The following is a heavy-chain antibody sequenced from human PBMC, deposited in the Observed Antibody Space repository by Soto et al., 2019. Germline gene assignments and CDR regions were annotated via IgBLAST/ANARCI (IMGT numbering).Heavy chain of an antibody. V-gene: IGHV4-39*07. CDR1: GGSISSSSYY. D-gene: IGHD3-9*01. Sequence: TLSLTCTVSGGSISSSSYYWGWIRQPPGKGLEWIGSIYYSGSTYYNPSLKSRVTISVDTSKNQFSLKLSSVTAADTAVYYCARAQTNFDWLLEVGWFDPWGQGTLVTVSS. J-gene: IGHJ5*02. CDR3: ARAQTNFDWLLEVGWFDP. CDR2: IYYSGST.